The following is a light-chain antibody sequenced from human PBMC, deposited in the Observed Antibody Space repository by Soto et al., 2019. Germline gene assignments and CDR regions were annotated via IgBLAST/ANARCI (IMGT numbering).Light chain of an antibody. CDR2: KAS. CDR3: QQYSTYWT. Sequence: DIQMTQSPSTLSASVGDRVTITFRASQSISSWLAWYQQKSGKAPRLLIYKASTLESGVPSRFSGSGSGTDFTLTISSLQPDDFATYYCQQYSTYWTFGQGTKVDIK. V-gene: IGKV1-5*03. J-gene: IGKJ1*01. CDR1: QSISSW.